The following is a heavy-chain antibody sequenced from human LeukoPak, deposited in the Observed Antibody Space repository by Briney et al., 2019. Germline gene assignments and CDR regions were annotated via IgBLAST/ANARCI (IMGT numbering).Heavy chain of an antibody. CDR2: ISGSGGST. Sequence: GGSLRLSCAAPGFTFSSYAMSWVRQAPGKGLEWVSAISGSGGSTYYADSVKGRFTISRDNSKNTLYLQMNSLRAEDTAVYYCAKSMVRGVIITYPWFDPWGQGTLVTVSS. CDR3: AKSMVRGVIITYPWFDP. D-gene: IGHD3-10*01. CDR1: GFTFSSYA. V-gene: IGHV3-23*01. J-gene: IGHJ5*02.